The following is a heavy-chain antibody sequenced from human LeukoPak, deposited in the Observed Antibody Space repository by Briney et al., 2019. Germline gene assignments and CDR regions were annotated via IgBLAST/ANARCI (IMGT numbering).Heavy chain of an antibody. V-gene: IGHV3-23*01. J-gene: IGHJ4*02. CDR1: GFTFSNYH. CDR2: ISGSGGST. Sequence: PGGSLRLSCAASGFTFSNYHINWIRQAPGKGLEWVSAISGSGGSTYYADSVKGRFTISRDNSKNTLYLQMNSLRAEDTAVYYCAKALGPTGDYYFDYWGQGTLVTVSS. D-gene: IGHD7-27*01. CDR3: AKALGPTGDYYFDY.